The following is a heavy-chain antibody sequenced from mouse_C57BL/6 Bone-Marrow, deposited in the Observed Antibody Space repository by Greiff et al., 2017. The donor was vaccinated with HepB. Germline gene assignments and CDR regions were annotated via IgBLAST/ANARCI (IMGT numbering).Heavy chain of an antibody. V-gene: IGHV5-6*01. CDR3: ARHYYGNYLDY. D-gene: IGHD2-1*01. J-gene: IGHJ2*01. CDR1: GFTFSSYG. Sequence: EVKLVESGGDFVKPGGSLKLSCAASGFTFSSYGMSWVRQTPDKRLEWVATISSGGSYTYYPDSVKGRFTISRDNAKNTLYLQMSSLKSEDTAMYYCARHYYGNYLDYWGQGTTLTVSS. CDR2: ISSGGSYT.